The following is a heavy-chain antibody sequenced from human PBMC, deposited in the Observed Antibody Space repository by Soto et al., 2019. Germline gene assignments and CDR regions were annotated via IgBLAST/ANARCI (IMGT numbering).Heavy chain of an antibody. CDR3: ARAYGTMVRGVVGDF. D-gene: IGHD3-10*01. CDR2: ISYDGSNK. V-gene: IGHV3-30-3*01. CDR1: GFTFGSYA. J-gene: IGHJ4*02. Sequence: QVQLVECGGGVVQPGMSLRRSCAASGFTFGSYAMHWVRQAPGKGLEWVAVISYDGSNKYYADSVKGRFTISRDNSKNTLYLQMNSLRAEDTAVYYCARAYGTMVRGVVGDFWGQGTLVTVSS.